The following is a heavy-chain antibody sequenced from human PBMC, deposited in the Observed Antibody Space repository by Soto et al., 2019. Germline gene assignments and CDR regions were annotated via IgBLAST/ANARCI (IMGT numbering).Heavy chain of an antibody. CDR3: ARAAHYDILTGYYYFDY. V-gene: IGHV4-30-4*01. D-gene: IGHD3-9*01. Sequence: PSETLSLTCTVSGGSISSGDYYWSWIRQPPGKGREWIGYIYYSGSTYYNPSLKSRVTISVDTSKNQFSLKLSSVTAADTAVYYCARAAHYDILTGYYYFDYWGQGTLVTVSS. CDR2: IYYSGST. CDR1: GGSISSGDYY. J-gene: IGHJ4*02.